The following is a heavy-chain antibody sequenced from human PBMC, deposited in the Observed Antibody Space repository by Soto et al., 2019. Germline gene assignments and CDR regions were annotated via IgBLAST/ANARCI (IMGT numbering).Heavy chain of an antibody. CDR3: ARQGFGQLHGLVDV. CDR2: IHHSGST. CDR1: GGSISSHY. Sequence: SETLSLTCSVSGGSISSHYCSWFRQPPGKGLEWIGYIHHSGSTSYNPSLKSRVTMSVDTSKNQFSLKVSSVTAADTALYYCARQGFGQLHGLVDVWGPGTTVTVSS. D-gene: IGHD3-10*01. J-gene: IGHJ6*02. V-gene: IGHV4-59*08.